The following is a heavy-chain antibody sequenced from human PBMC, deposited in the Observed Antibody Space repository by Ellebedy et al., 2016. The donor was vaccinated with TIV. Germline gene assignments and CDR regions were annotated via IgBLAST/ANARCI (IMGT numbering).Heavy chain of an antibody. CDR1: GGSMSSGGDY. Sequence: MPSETLSLTCTVSGGSMSSGGDYWGWIRQPPGKGLEWIGSIYHSGTTYYNPSLKSRVTISVDPSKSQFSLNLLSATAADTAMYYCARRGIPAAATFDYWGQGALVTVSS. V-gene: IGHV4-39*01. CDR2: IYHSGTT. CDR3: ARRGIPAAATFDY. D-gene: IGHD6-25*01. J-gene: IGHJ4*02.